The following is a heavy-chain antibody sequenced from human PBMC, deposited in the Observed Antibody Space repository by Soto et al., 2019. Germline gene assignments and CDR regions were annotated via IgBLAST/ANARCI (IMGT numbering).Heavy chain of an antibody. CDR3: ASSAPHSASYVPY. V-gene: IGHV1-69*02. CDR1: GGTFSSYT. CDR2: IIPILGIA. Sequence: QVQLVQSGAEVKKPGSSVKVSCKASGGTFSSYTITWVRQAPGQGLEWMGGIIPILGIANYAQKFQGRLTIIADKSTSTAYMELSSLRSEDTAVYYRASSAPHSASYVPYWGQGTLVTVSS. J-gene: IGHJ4*02. D-gene: IGHD1-26*01.